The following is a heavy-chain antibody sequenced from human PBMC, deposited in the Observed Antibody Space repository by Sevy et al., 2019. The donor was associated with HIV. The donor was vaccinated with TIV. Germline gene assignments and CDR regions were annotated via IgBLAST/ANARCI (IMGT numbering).Heavy chain of an antibody. J-gene: IGHJ4*02. CDR1: GDSLSSADYY. CDR3: PRGVRGGMSWWRYFDY. V-gene: IGHV4-61*08. CDR2: IYYSGST. Sequence: SETLSITCSVSGDSLSSADYYWSWIRQPPGKGLEWIGYIYYSGSTNYNPSLKSRVTISVDTSKNQFSLKLSSVTAADTAVYYWPRGVRGGMSWWRYFDYWGQGTLVTVSS. D-gene: IGHD3-10*01.